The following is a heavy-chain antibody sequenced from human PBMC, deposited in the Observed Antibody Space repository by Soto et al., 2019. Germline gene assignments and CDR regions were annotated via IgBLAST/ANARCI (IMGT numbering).Heavy chain of an antibody. Sequence: EVQLLESGGGLVQPGGSLRLSCAASGFTFSSYAMNWVRQAPGKGLECISGISGYGGSTYYADSVKGRFIISRDNSKNTLYLQINSLRAEDTAIYYCAKYSPILDYWDQGTLVTVSS. CDR2: ISGYGGST. J-gene: IGHJ4*02. V-gene: IGHV3-23*01. D-gene: IGHD2-21*01. CDR1: GFTFSSYA. CDR3: AKYSPILDY.